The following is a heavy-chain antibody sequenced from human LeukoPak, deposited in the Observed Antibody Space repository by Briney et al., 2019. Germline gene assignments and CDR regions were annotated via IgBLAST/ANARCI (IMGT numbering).Heavy chain of an antibody. CDR3: ARVVSGVYDFWSGWVANSYYYYYMDV. V-gene: IGHV1-2*02. Sequence: GASVKLSCNASGYTFTGHYMHWVSQAPGQGLEWLGWINPNSGGTNYAQKFQGRVTMTRDTSVSTAYMELSRLRSDDTAVYYCARVVSGVYDFWSGWVANSYYYYYMDVWGKGTTVTVSS. D-gene: IGHD3-3*01. CDR2: INPNSGGT. CDR1: GYTFTGHY. J-gene: IGHJ6*03.